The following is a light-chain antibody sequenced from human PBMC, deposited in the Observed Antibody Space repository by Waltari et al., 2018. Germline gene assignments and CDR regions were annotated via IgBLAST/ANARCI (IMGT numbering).Light chain of an antibody. J-gene: IGKJ1*01. Sequence: DIQMTQSLSYLSASVGDRVTLTCRERQSLSSYLNWYQQKPGKAPTLLIYGASSLHSGVPSRFSGSGSGTDFTLTISSLQPEDFATYYCQQTYSFPRTFGQGANVEIK. CDR1: QSLSSY. V-gene: IGKV1-39*01. CDR2: GAS. CDR3: QQTYSFPRT.